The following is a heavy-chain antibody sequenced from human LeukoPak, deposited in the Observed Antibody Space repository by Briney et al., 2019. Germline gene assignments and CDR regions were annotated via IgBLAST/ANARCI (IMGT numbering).Heavy chain of an antibody. CDR3: ARDRITMIVVVITTGAFDI. CDR1: GFTFSSYS. D-gene: IGHD3-22*01. Sequence: GGSLRLSCAASGFTFSSYSMNWVRQAPGKGLEWVSYISSTSSTIYYADSVKGRFTISRDNAKNLLYLQMNSLRAEDTAVYYCARDRITMIVVVITTGAFDIWGQGTMVTVSS. V-gene: IGHV3-48*04. CDR2: ISSTSSTI. J-gene: IGHJ3*02.